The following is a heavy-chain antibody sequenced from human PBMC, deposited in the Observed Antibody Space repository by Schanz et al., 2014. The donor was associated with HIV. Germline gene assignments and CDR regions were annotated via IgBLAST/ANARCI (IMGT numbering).Heavy chain of an antibody. V-gene: IGHV4-34*01. CDR2: INHSGST. Sequence: QVQLQEWGAGPLKPSETLSLTCAVSGGSVSGHYWSWIRQPPGKGLEWIAEINHSGSTTYNPSLKSRITISIDTSKNHFSLTLTSVTAADTAVYYCARSPNYYDSSGYYEGYFDSWGQGTLVTVSS. CDR3: ARSPNYYDSSGYYEGYFDS. D-gene: IGHD3-22*01. J-gene: IGHJ4*02. CDR1: GGSVSGHY.